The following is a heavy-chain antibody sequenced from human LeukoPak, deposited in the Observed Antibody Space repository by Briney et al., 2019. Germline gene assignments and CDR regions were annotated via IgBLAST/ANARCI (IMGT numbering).Heavy chain of an antibody. Sequence: PSETLSLTCAVYGGSFSGYYWSWIRQPPGKGLEWIGYIYYSGSTNYNPSLKSRVTISVDTSKNQFSLKLSSVTAADTAVYYCAREASMVRGVITNRAYYYYYYMDVWGKGTTVTISS. CDR1: GGSFSGYY. D-gene: IGHD3-10*01. CDR3: AREASMVRGVITNRAYYYYYYMDV. J-gene: IGHJ6*03. CDR2: IYYSGST. V-gene: IGHV4-34*11.